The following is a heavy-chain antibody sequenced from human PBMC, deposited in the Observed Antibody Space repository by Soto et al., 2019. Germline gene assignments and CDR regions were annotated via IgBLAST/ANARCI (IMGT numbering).Heavy chain of an antibody. Sequence: SETLSLTSAVHGASFTGYYWSWIRQPPGKGLEWVGEINHGGSTNYNPSLKSRVTMSVDTSRNQFSLTLNSVTAADTAVYYCARQQLLPFYYSLDVWGQGTTVTVSS. CDR2: INHGGST. CDR1: GASFTGYY. D-gene: IGHD6-13*01. J-gene: IGHJ6*02. CDR3: ARQQLLPFYYSLDV. V-gene: IGHV4-34*10.